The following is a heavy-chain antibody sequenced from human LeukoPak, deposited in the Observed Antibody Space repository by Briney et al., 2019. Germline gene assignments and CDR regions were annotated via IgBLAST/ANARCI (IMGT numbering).Heavy chain of an antibody. CDR3: TLLNH. CDR1: GYTFTDHQ. CDR2: INPDSGGA. Sequence: ASVKVSCKASGYTFTDHQMHWVRQAPGQGLEWMGWINPDSGGADYVKKFQGRVTMTRDTSTSTAYMEVTRLRSDDTAVYYCTLLNHWGQGTLVTVSS. V-gene: IGHV1-2*02. J-gene: IGHJ4*02.